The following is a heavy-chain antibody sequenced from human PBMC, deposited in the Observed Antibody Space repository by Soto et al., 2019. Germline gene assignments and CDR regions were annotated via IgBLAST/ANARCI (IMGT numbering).Heavy chain of an antibody. D-gene: IGHD4-17*01. Sequence: QVQLQESGPGLVKPSETLSLTCTVSGGSISSYYWSWIRQPPGKGLEWIGYLYYSGSTNYNPSLKSRVTISVDTSKNQFSLKLSSVTAADTAVYYCARVYGDYLDYWGQGTLVTVSS. CDR3: ARVYGDYLDY. J-gene: IGHJ4*02. CDR1: GGSISSYY. CDR2: LYYSGST. V-gene: IGHV4-59*01.